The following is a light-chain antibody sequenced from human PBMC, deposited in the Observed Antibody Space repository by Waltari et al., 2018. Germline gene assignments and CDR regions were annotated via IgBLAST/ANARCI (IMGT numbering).Light chain of an antibody. Sequence: SSDLTQSPSVSVSPGQTARITCSGDALPDRFAFWDQQKPGQAPVLVIYKDIERPSGIPERFSGSSSGTTVTLTISGVQAEDEADYYCQSADSSGSLFGGGTKLTVL. J-gene: IGLJ2*01. CDR1: ALPDRF. V-gene: IGLV3-25*03. CDR3: QSADSSGSL. CDR2: KDI.